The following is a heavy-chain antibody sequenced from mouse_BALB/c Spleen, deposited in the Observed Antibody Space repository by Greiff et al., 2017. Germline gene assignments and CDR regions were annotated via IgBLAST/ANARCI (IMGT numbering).Heavy chain of an antibody. J-gene: IGHJ4*01. Sequence: VQLQQSGTELVRPGALVKLSCKASGFNIKDYYMHWVKQRPEQGLEWIGWIDPENGNTIYDPKFQGKASITADTSSNTAYLQLSSLTSEDTAVYYCARSRYDDGYYYAMDYWGQGTSVTVSS. CDR1: GFNIKDYY. CDR3: ARSRYDDGYYYAMDY. CDR2: IDPENGNT. V-gene: IGHV14-1*02. D-gene: IGHD2-14*01.